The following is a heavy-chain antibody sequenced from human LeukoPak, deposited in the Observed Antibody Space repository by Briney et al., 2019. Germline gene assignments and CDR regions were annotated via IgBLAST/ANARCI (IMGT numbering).Heavy chain of an antibody. V-gene: IGHV1-69*05. CDR3: ARVSWEEVAYYYMDV. CDR2: IIPIFGTA. CDR1: GGTFSSYA. D-gene: IGHD1-26*01. J-gene: IGHJ6*03. Sequence: SVKVSCKASGGTFSSYAISWVRQAPGQGLEWMGGIIPIFGTANYARKFQGRVTITTDESTSTAYMELSSLRSEDTAVYYCARVSWEEVAYYYMDVWGKGTTVTVSS.